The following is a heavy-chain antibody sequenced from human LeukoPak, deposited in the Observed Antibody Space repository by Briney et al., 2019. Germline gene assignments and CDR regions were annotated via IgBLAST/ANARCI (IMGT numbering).Heavy chain of an antibody. Sequence: GGSLRLSCAASGLTFSSYAMSWVRQAPGKGLEWVSAISGSSGHTYYADSVKGRFTISRDNSKNTLYLQINSLRAEDTAMYYCARDPVFIAAADANWFDPWGQGTLVTVSS. D-gene: IGHD6-13*01. CDR1: GLTFSSYA. CDR2: ISGSSGHT. J-gene: IGHJ5*02. CDR3: ARDPVFIAAADANWFDP. V-gene: IGHV3-23*01.